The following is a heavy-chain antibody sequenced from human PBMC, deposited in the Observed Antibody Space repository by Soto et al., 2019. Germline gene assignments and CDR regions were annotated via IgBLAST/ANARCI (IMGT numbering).Heavy chain of an antibody. CDR3: ARGATVTQYDY. D-gene: IGHD4-17*01. CDR1: GVSVSSGSFY. Sequence: LSLTCTVFGVSVSSGSFYWAWIRQPPGKGLEWIGFGSYSGTTNYKPSLKSRVTISVDTSRSQISLKVSSLTAADTAVYYCARGATVTQYDYWGQGTLVTVSS. J-gene: IGHJ4*02. CDR2: GSYSGTT. V-gene: IGHV4-61*01.